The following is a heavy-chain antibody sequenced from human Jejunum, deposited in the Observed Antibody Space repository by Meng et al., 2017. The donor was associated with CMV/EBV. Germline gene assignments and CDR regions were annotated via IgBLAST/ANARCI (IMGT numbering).Heavy chain of an antibody. D-gene: IGHD1-1*01. CDR3: ARGVVGTGN. CDR2: INGGDGDT. J-gene: IGHJ1*01. V-gene: IGHV1-3*01. CDR1: GYTFTRDA. Sequence: QVQFVQSGAEVKKPGASVKVSCKASGYTFTRDAVYWVRQAPGQGLEWMGWINGGDGDTKYSQKFQDRVTITRDISANIVYLELSSLRFEDTAMYYCARGVVGTGNWGQGTLVTVSS.